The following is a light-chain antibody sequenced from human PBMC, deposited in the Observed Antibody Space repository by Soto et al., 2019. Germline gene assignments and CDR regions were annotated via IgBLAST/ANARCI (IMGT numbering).Light chain of an antibody. Sequence: QSALTQPASVSGSPGQSITISCTGTSSDVGGSNYVSWYQQYPGKAPKLMLYEVSNRPSGVSNRFSGSKSGNTASLSISGLQTEDEADYYCSSYTSRNSPNYVFGTGTKVTVL. CDR1: SSDVGGSNY. J-gene: IGLJ1*01. CDR3: SSYTSRNSPNYV. CDR2: EVS. V-gene: IGLV2-14*01.